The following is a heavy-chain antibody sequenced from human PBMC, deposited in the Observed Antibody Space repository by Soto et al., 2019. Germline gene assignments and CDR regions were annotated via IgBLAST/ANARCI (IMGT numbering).Heavy chain of an antibody. CDR1: GHTLTELS. CDR2: FNPEDGEV. V-gene: IGHV1-24*01. J-gene: IGHJ4*02. CDR3: ATPTPLRGTIITNRNFDY. D-gene: IGHD1-7*01. Sequence: QVQLVQSGAEVKRPGASVMVSCQISGHTLTELSIHWVRQAPGQGLEWVGGFNPEDGEVLSSQSLQGRVTFTQHTVTATVYMELSGLTSDDTAVYYCATPTPLRGTIITNRNFDYWGQGTLVTVSS.